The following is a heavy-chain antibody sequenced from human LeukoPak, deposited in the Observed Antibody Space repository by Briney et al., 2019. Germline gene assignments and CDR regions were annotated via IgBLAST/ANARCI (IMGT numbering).Heavy chain of an antibody. CDR1: GGSISSYY. CDR3: ARLQYRYYYMDV. CDR2: IYYSGST. Sequence: PSETLSLTCTVSGGSISSYYWSWIRQPPGKGLEWIGHIYYSGSTNYNPSLKSRVTISVDTSKNQFSLKLSSVTAADTAVYYCARLQYRYYYMDVWGKGTTVTVSS. D-gene: IGHD4-11*01. V-gene: IGHV4-59*01. J-gene: IGHJ6*03.